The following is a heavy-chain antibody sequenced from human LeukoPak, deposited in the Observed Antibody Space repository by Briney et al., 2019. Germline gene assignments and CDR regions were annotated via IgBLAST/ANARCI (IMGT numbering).Heavy chain of an antibody. J-gene: IGHJ6*02. CDR1: GGSFSGYY. CDR3: ARGFWSGYSVVSYYYGMDV. V-gene: IGHV4-34*01. D-gene: IGHD3-3*01. CDR2: INHSGST. Sequence: SETLSLTCAVYGGSFSGYYWSWIRQPPGKGLEWIGEINHSGSTNYNPSLKSRVTISVDTSKNQFSLKPSSVTAADTAVYYCARGFWSGYSVVSYYYGMDVWGQGTTVTVSS.